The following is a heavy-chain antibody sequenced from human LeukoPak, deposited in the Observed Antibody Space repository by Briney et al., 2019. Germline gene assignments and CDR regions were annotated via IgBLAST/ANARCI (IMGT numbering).Heavy chain of an antibody. D-gene: IGHD5-12*01. Sequence: PGGSLRLSCAASRFTFSSYGMHWVRQAPGKGLEWVAVISYDGSNKYYADSVKGRFTISRDNSKNTLYLQMNSLRAEDTAVYYCAKDDGYNLYYFDYWGQGTLVTVSS. CDR2: ISYDGSNK. V-gene: IGHV3-30*18. J-gene: IGHJ4*02. CDR1: RFTFSSYG. CDR3: AKDDGYNLYYFDY.